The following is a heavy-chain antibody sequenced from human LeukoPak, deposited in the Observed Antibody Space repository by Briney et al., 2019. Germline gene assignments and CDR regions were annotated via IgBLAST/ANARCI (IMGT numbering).Heavy chain of an antibody. CDR2: INHSGST. CDR3: ARGAAAAGTALGY. D-gene: IGHD6-13*01. J-gene: IGHJ4*02. CDR1: GGSFSGYY. V-gene: IGHV4-34*01. Sequence: PSETLSLTCAVYGGSFSGYYWSWIRQPPGKGLEWIGEINHSGSTNYSPSLKSRVTISVDTSKNQFSLKLSSVTAADTAVYYCARGAAAAGTALGYWGQGTLVTVSS.